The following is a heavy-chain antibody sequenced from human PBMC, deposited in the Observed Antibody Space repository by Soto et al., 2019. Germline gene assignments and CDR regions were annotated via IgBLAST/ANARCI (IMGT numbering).Heavy chain of an antibody. CDR1: GFTFSNYA. D-gene: IGHD6-19*01. V-gene: IGHV3-23*01. CDR3: VKRPDSSGWHFEY. CDR2: LSAGGGT. Sequence: EVQLLESGGGLVQPGGSLRLSCAASGFTFSNYAMTWVRQAPGKGLEWVSSLSAGGGTYYADSVKGRFTISRDNSKNTLFLQMNSLRDEDSAVYYCVKRPDSSGWHFEYWGQGTLVTVSP. J-gene: IGHJ4*02.